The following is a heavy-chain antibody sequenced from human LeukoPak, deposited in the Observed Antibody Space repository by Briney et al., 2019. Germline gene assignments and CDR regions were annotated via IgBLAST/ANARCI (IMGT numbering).Heavy chain of an antibody. CDR1: GGSISPYY. D-gene: IGHD3-16*01. Sequence: SETLSLTCTVYGGSISPYYWSWIRQPPGKGLEWIGYIYYTGSTNYNPFLKSRVTISVDTSKNQFSLKLSSVTAADTAVYYCARGSYDYDNWGQGTLVTVSS. CDR3: ARGSYDYDN. CDR2: IYYTGST. J-gene: IGHJ4*02. V-gene: IGHV4-59*01.